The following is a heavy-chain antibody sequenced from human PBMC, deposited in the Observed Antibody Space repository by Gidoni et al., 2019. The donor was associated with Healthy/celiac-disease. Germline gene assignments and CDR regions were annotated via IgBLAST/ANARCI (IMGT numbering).Heavy chain of an antibody. CDR1: GGSFRTSY. Sequence: VQLQQWGAGLLKPSETLSLTCAVYGGSFRTSYWNWIRQPPGKVLEWIGEINHSGSTNYNPSLNARVTISVDTSKNQCSLKVNSVTAADTAVYYCARGNYCRSTSCYRAPFDCWGQGTLVTVSS. CDR2: INHSGST. D-gene: IGHD2-2*02. V-gene: IGHV4-34*01. J-gene: IGHJ4*02. CDR3: ARGNYCRSTSCYRAPFDC.